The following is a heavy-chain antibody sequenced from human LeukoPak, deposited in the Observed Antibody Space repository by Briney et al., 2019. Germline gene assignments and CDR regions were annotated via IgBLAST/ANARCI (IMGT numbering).Heavy chain of an antibody. D-gene: IGHD6-6*01. Sequence: GGSLRLSCAASGFTFSSHSMNWVRQAPGKGLEWVSSISTSSSYIYYADSVKGRFTISRDNAKNSLYLQMNSLRAEDTAVYYCARDTGARIAARPGPFDYWGQGTLVTVSS. V-gene: IGHV3-21*01. CDR1: GFTFSSHS. CDR3: ARDTGARIAARPGPFDY. CDR2: ISTSSSYI. J-gene: IGHJ4*02.